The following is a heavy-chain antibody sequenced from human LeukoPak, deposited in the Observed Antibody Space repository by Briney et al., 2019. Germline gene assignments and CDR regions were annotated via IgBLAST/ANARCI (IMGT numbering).Heavy chain of an antibody. J-gene: IGHJ6*02. CDR1: GYTFTTFG. V-gene: IGHV1-18*01. CDR3: ARDLISPEYYYYYYGMDV. CDR2: ITVYNGNT. Sequence: GASVKVSCKASGYTFTTFGISWVRQAPGQGLEWMGWITVYNGNTNYAQKLQDRVTMTTDTSTTTAYMELRSLRSEDTAVYYCARDLISPEYYYYYYGMDVWGQGTTVTVSS.